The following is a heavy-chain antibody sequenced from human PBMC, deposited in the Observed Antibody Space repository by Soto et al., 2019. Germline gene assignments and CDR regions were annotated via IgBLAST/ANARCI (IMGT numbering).Heavy chain of an antibody. Sequence: GASVKVSCKASGYTFTSYYMHWVRQAPGQGLEWMGIINPSGGSTSYAQKFQGRVTMTRDTSTSTVYMELSSLRSEGTAVYYCARARVVVVAAPDFDYWGQGTLVTVSS. V-gene: IGHV1-46*01. J-gene: IGHJ4*02. D-gene: IGHD2-15*01. CDR2: INPSGGST. CDR1: GYTFTSYY. CDR3: ARARVVVVAAPDFDY.